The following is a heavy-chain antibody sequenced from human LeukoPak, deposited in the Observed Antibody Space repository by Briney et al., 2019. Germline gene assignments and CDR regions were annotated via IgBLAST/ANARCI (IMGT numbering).Heavy chain of an antibody. CDR2: IRKKTSGGTT. V-gene: IGHV3-49*04. J-gene: IGHJ4*02. Sequence: GGSLRLSCNASGFSFGDYAVSWVRQAPGKGLEWVGFIRKKTSGGTTEYAASVKGRFTISRDDSKSIAYLDMNNLETEDTAVYYRTRPSSTSAWGALYWGQGALVTVSS. D-gene: IGHD3-16*01. CDR3: TRPSSTSAWGALY. CDR1: GFSFGDYA.